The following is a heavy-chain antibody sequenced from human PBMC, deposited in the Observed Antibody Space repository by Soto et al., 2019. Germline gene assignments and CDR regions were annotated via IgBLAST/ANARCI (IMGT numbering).Heavy chain of an antibody. V-gene: IGHV3-30*18. D-gene: IGHD2-2*01. CDR1: GFTFSSYG. J-gene: IGHJ6*02. CDR2: ISYDGSNK. Sequence: WSLILSCAASGFTFSSYGMHWVRQAPGKGLEWVAVISYDGSNKYYADSVKGRFTISRDNSKNTLYLQMNSLRAEDTAVYYCAKLEVVVPAAMGRYGMDVWGQGTTVTVSS. CDR3: AKLEVVVPAAMGRYGMDV.